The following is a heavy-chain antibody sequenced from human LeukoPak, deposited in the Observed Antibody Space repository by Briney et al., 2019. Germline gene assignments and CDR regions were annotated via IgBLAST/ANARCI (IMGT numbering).Heavy chain of an antibody. J-gene: IGHJ6*03. CDR1: GYTFTSYY. D-gene: IGHD3-10*01. Sequence: GASVKVSCKASGYTFTSYYMHWVRQAPGQGLEWMGIINPSGGSTSYAQKFQGRVTMTRDTSTSTVYMELSSLRSEDTAVYYCARAMITMVRGVPYYYYYMDVWGKGTTVTISS. CDR3: ARAMITMVRGVPYYYYYMDV. CDR2: INPSGGST. V-gene: IGHV1-46*01.